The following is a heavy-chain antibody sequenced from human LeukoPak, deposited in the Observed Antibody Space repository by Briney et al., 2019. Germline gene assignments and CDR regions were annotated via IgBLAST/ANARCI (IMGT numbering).Heavy chain of an antibody. D-gene: IGHD1-1*01. Sequence: PGGSLRLSCAASGFTFSSYAMSWVRQAPGKGLEWVSAISGSGGSTYYADSVKGRLTISRDSSKNTLYLQMNSLRAEDTAVYYCAKDLVRRTTTWGQGTLVTVSS. V-gene: IGHV3-23*01. J-gene: IGHJ5*02. CDR2: ISGSGGST. CDR1: GFTFSSYA. CDR3: AKDLVRRTTT.